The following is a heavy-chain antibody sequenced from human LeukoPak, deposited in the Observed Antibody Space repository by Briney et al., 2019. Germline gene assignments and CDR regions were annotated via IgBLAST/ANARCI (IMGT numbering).Heavy chain of an antibody. CDR2: IKQDGREK. J-gene: IGHJ5*02. CDR3: ARLGAAAAAGPWFDP. V-gene: IGHV3-7*01. Sequence: SGGSLRLSCAASGFIFRRYWVSWARKARGKGVEWVANIKQDGREKYYLDSVKGRFTISRDNAKNSLYLQMNSLRAEDTAVYYCARLGAAAAAGPWFDPWGQGTLVTVSS. CDR1: GFIFRRYW. D-gene: IGHD6-13*01.